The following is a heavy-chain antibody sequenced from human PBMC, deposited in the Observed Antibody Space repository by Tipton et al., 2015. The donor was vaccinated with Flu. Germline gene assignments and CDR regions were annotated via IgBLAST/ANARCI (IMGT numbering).Heavy chain of an antibody. Sequence: TLSLTCTVFGGSIGSSTYYWGWIRQPPGKGLEWIGSLYDSGITYYNPSLKSRVTISVDTSKNQFSLKLTYVTAADTAVYYCVRGGGSSSGRWFDPWGRGTLVTVSS. V-gene: IGHV4-39*07. CDR1: GGSIGSSTYY. D-gene: IGHD3-10*01. J-gene: IGHJ5*02. CDR3: VRGGGSSSGRWFDP. CDR2: LYDSGIT.